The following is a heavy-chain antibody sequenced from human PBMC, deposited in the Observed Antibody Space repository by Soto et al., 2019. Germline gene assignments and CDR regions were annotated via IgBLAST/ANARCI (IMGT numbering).Heavy chain of an antibody. J-gene: IGHJ4*02. CDR3: ARDPFYYDSSDYPAIDS. Sequence: VGSLRLSCAASGFTFSSYGFHWVRQAPGKGLEWVAAIWFDGSKEYYADSVKGRCTISRDNSKNTVNLQMSSLRAEDTALYYCARDPFYYDSSDYPAIDSWGQGTLVTVSS. V-gene: IGHV3-33*01. CDR2: IWFDGSKE. CDR1: GFTFSSYG. D-gene: IGHD3-22*01.